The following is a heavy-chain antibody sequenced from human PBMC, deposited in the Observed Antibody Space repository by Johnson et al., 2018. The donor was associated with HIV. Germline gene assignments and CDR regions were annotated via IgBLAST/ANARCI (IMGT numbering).Heavy chain of an antibody. CDR1: GFTFSSYA. CDR3: ARGGDWVSAFDI. Sequence: VQLVESGGGVVQPGRSLRLSCAASGFTFSSYAMHWVRQATGKGLEWVSAIGTAGDTYYPGSVKGRFTISRENAKNSLYLQMNSLRAGDTAVYYCARGGDWVSAFDIWGQGTMVTVSS. J-gene: IGHJ3*02. V-gene: IGHV3-13*01. CDR2: IGTAGDT. D-gene: IGHD2-21*02.